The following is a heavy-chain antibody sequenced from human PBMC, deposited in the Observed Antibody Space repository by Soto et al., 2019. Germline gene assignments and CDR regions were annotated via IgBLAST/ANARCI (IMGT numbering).Heavy chain of an antibody. J-gene: IGHJ4*02. CDR3: AKEALYSNYPVDY. D-gene: IGHD4-4*01. CDR1: GFTFSSYG. V-gene: IGHV3-30*18. Sequence: GGSLRLSCAASGFTFSSYGMHWVRQAPGKGLEWVAVISYDGSNKYYADSVKGRFTISRDNSKNTLYLQMNSLRAEDTAVHYCAKEALYSNYPVDYWGQGTLVTVSS. CDR2: ISYDGSNK.